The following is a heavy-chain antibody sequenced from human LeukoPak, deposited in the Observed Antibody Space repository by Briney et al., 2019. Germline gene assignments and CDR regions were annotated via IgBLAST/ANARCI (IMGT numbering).Heavy chain of an antibody. J-gene: IGHJ6*02. CDR3: ARVRISGYSYGYYYYCAMDV. D-gene: IGHD5-18*01. CDR1: GYTFTSYY. V-gene: IGHV1-46*01. Sequence: GASVKGSCTASGYTFTSYYIHWVRQAPGQGLEWMGLINPTGGSTTYAQKFQGRVTMTRDTSTSTVYMELSSLRSEDTAVYYCARVRISGYSYGYYYYCAMDVWGQGTTVTVSS. CDR2: INPTGGST.